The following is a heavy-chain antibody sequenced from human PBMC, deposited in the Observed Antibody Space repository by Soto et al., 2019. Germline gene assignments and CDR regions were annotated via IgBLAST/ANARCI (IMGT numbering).Heavy chain of an antibody. J-gene: IGHJ5*01. CDR1: GDSVSTNSAT. CDR2: TYYRSKWYN. CDR3: ARVIGNSWLDS. Sequence: PSQTLSLTCAISGDSVSTNSATWDWIRHSPSRGLEWLGRTYYRSKWYNDYAVSVKGRITINPDTSNNQLSLQLNSVTPDDTAVYYCARVIGNSWLDSWSQGTLVTVSS. V-gene: IGHV6-1*01.